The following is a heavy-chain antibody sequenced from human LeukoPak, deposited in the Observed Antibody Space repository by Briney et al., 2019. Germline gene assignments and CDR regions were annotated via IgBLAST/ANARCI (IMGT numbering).Heavy chain of an antibody. V-gene: IGHV3-23*01. CDR3: AKVDRGYSYGCCDY. J-gene: IGHJ4*02. D-gene: IGHD5-18*01. Sequence: GGSLRLPCAASGFTFSSYAMSWVRQAPGKGLEWVSAISGSGGSTYYADSVKGRFTISRDNSKNTLYLQMNSLRAEDTAVYYCAKVDRGYSYGCCDYWGQGTLVTVSS. CDR2: ISGSGGST. CDR1: GFTFSSYA.